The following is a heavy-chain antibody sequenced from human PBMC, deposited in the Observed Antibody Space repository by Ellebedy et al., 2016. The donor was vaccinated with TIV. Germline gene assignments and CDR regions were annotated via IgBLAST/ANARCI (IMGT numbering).Heavy chain of an antibody. Sequence: GGSLRLSCAASGFTFRNYSMNWIRQGPGKGLEWVAFISSDSSTIYYGDSVEGRFTISRDDATNSLFLQMTSLTDEDTGVYYCARAAMSGTPPHWGQGTLVTVSS. J-gene: IGHJ4*02. D-gene: IGHD1-26*01. CDR1: GFTFRNYS. V-gene: IGHV3-48*02. CDR2: ISSDSSTI. CDR3: ARAAMSGTPPH.